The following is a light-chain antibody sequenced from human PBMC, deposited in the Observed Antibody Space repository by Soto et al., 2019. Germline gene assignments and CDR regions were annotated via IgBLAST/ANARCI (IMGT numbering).Light chain of an antibody. CDR1: QNISSH. CDR3: QQSYSIPIT. CDR2: GAS. V-gene: IGKV1-39*01. J-gene: IGKJ5*01. Sequence: DIRVTQSPSSLSASVGDRVTITCRTSQNISSHFNWYQQKPGKAPKLLIHGASSLQSGVPSSFSGSGSGTDFTLTISRLQPEDFATYCCQQSYSIPITFGQGTRLETK.